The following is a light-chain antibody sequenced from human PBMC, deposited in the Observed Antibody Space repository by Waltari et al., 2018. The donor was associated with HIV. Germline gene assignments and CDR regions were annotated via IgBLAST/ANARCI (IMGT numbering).Light chain of an antibody. CDR1: NSNIGSGYD. J-gene: IGLJ3*02. Sequence: QSVLTQPPSVSGAPGQTVTISCTGKNSNIGSGYDVHWYQQLPGTAPKLLISGNTHRPSGVPARFSGSKSGTSGSLTITGLQAEDEADYYCQSYDSRLSAWVFGGGTKLTFL. V-gene: IGLV1-40*01. CDR2: GNT. CDR3: QSYDSRLSAWV.